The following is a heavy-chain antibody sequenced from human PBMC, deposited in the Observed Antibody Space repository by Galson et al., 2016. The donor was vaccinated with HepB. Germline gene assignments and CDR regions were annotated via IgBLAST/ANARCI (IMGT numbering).Heavy chain of an antibody. J-gene: IGHJ4*02. CDR2: TSGAGTIT. D-gene: IGHD6-19*01. CDR1: GFTFSSYW. V-gene: IGHV3-74*01. Sequence: SLRLSCAASGFTFSSYWMHWARHAPGEGLVWDSRTSGAGTITTYADSVKGRFTISRDNAKNTLYLQMNSLRAEDTAVYYCAREGGQWLERFDYWGQGTLVTVSS. CDR3: AREGGQWLERFDY.